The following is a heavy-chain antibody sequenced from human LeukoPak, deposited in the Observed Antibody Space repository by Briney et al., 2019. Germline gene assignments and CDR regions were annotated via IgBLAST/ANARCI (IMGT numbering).Heavy chain of an antibody. CDR1: GGSFSGYY. V-gene: IGHV4-34*01. D-gene: IGHD5-24*01. Sequence: SETLSLTCAVYGGSFSGYYWSWIRQPPGKGLEWIGEINHSGSTNYNPSLKSRVTISVDTSKNQFSLKLSSVTAADTAVYYCARDQILGDGYNYDYWGQGTLVTVSS. J-gene: IGHJ4*02. CDR2: INHSGST. CDR3: ARDQILGDGYNYDY.